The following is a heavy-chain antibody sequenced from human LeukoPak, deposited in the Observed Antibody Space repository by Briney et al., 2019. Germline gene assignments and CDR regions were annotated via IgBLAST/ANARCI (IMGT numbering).Heavy chain of an antibody. CDR1: GFTFSGYA. D-gene: IGHD4-11*01. V-gene: IGHV3-30*04. Sequence: GGSLRLSCAASGFTFSGYAMHWVRQAPGKGLEYMAGVSFDGTNKYYADSVKGRFTISRDNPRNTLYLQINSLRTADTALYYCARDGPLQSLDYWGQGTLVTVSS. CDR2: VSFDGTNK. CDR3: ARDGPLQSLDY. J-gene: IGHJ4*02.